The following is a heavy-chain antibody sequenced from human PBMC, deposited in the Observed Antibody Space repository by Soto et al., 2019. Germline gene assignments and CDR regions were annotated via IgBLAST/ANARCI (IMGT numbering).Heavy chain of an antibody. J-gene: IGHJ3*02. D-gene: IGHD1-1*01. CDR1: GGFVSSGSYY. Sequence: QVQLQQWGAGLLKPSETLSLTCAVYGGFVSSGSYYWSWIRQPPGKGLEWIGEMSHIGGTHFNPSLKSRVTISVDTSKNQFPLKMSSVTAADTALYYCARVERGTATTVVDAFDIWGPGTMVTVSS. V-gene: IGHV4-34*01. CDR2: MSHIGGT. CDR3: ARVERGTATTVVDAFDI.